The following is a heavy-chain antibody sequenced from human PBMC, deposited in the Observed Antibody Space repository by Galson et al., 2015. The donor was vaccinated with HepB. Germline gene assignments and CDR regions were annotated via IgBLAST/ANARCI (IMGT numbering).Heavy chain of an antibody. CDR1: GHTYTSYS. Sequence: SVQVGCKAAGHTYTSYSIHWGRQGPGQGHEWMVVVNPSGGTTTYAQKLQGTITVTPETSTSTVYMELSSLRSEDTAVYFCVRTWGYWGQGTLVTVSS. CDR2: VNPSGGTT. J-gene: IGHJ4*02. D-gene: IGHD7-27*01. V-gene: IGHV1-46*04. CDR3: VRTWGY.